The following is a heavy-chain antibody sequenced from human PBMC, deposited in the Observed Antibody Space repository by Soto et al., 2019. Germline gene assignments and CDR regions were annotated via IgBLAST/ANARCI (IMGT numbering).Heavy chain of an antibody. CDR2: ISGSGGRS. CDR1: GFTFSNYA. D-gene: IGHD3-16*01. J-gene: IGHJ4*02. CDR3: AKAYFVWSSEQPYYFDY. V-gene: IGHV3-23*01. Sequence: GESLKISCAASGFTFSNYAMTWVRQGPGKGLEWVSGISGSGGRSYYADSVKGRFTISRDNSKSTLYLQMNSLRAEDTSVYYCAKAYFVWSSEQPYYFDYWGQGTLVTVSS.